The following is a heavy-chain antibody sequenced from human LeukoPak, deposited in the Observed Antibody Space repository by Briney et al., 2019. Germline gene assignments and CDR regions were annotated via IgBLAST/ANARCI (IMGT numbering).Heavy chain of an antibody. CDR2: IIPIFGTA. CDR3: ARDAGARPNYFDY. J-gene: IGHJ4*02. CDR1: GGAFSSYA. D-gene: IGHD6-6*01. V-gene: IGHV1-69*05. Sequence: ASVKVSCKASGGAFSSYAISWVRQAPGQGLEWMGRIIPIFGTANYAQKFQGRVTITTDESTSTAYMELSSLRSEDTAVYYCARDAGARPNYFDYWGQGTLVTVSS.